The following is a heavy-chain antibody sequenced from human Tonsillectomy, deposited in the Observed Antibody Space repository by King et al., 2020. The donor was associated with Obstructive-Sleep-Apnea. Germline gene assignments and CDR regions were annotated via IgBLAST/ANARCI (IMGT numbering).Heavy chain of an antibody. CDR3: SGHKGGDCSSTSCSFNWFDP. CDR1: GGSISSSSYY. D-gene: IGHD2-2*01. V-gene: IGHV4-39*01. CDR2: IYYSGST. Sequence: QLQESGPGLVKPSETLSLTCTVSGGSISSSSYYWGWIRQPPGKGLGWMGSIYYSGSTYYNPSLKSRVTISVDTSKNQVSLKLSSVTAAEPAVYYCSGHKGGDCSSTSCSFNWFDPWGQGTLVTVSS. J-gene: IGHJ5*02.